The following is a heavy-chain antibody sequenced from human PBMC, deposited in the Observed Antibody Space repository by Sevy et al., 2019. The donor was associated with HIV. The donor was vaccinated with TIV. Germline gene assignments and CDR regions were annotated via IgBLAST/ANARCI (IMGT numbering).Heavy chain of an antibody. D-gene: IGHD6-6*01. J-gene: IGHJ6*02. CDR1: GFRFSDYA. CDR2: ISWNSVSL. V-gene: IGHV3-9*01. CDR3: AKDNRPATMSNSSYSYYYGMDV. Sequence: SLRLSCAASGFRFSDYAMHWVRQAPGKGREWVSGISWNSVSLDYADSVKGRFTISRDNAQNSPYLQMNRLRSEDTALYYCAKDNRPATMSNSSYSYYYGMDVWGQGTTVTVSS.